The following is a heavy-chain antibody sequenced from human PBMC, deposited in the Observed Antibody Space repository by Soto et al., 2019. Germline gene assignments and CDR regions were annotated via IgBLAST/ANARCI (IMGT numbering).Heavy chain of an antibody. CDR2: IIPIFGTA. Sequence: QVQLVQSGAEVKKPGSSVKVSCKASGGTFSSYAISWVRQAPGQGLEWMGGIIPIFGTANYAQKFQGRVTVTADESTSTAYMELSSLRSEDTAVYYCASVTYSSSWKDIFDYWGQGTLVTVSS. D-gene: IGHD6-13*01. CDR3: ASVTYSSSWKDIFDY. J-gene: IGHJ4*02. V-gene: IGHV1-69*12. CDR1: GGTFSSYA.